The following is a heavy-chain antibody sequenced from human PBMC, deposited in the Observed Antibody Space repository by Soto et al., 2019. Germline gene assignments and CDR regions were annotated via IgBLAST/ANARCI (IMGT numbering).Heavy chain of an antibody. CDR1: GGSISSSSYY. J-gene: IGHJ6*02. V-gene: IGHV4-39*01. Sequence: PSETLSLTCTVSGGSISSSSYYWGWIRQPPGKGLEWIGGIYYSGSTYYNPSLKSRVTISVDTSKNQFSLKLSSVTAADPAVYYGASQDYYYGMDVWGQGTTVTVSS. CDR2: IYYSGST. CDR3: ASQDYYYGMDV.